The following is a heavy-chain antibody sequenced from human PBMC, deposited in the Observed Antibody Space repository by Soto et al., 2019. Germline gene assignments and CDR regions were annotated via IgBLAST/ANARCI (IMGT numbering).Heavy chain of an antibody. CDR1: GDSINSAAYY. D-gene: IGHD6-6*01. J-gene: IGHJ6*02. V-gene: IGHV4-31*03. CDR2: INYSGNT. CDR3: VRXRTSSMFDGYDYNGMDV. Sequence: SETLSLTCTVSGDSINSAAYYWAWIRQHPGEGLEWIGYINYSGNTNYNPSLQSRVTISADVSKNQFSLRLTSVTAADTAVYYCVRXRTSSMFDGYDYNGMDVWGQGTAVTVSS.